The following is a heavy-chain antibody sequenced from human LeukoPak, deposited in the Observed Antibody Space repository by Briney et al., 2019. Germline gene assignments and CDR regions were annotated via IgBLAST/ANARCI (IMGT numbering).Heavy chain of an antibody. Sequence: GGSLRLSCAASGFTFSSYAMHWVRQAPGKGLEWVAVISYDGSNKYYADSVKGRFTISRDNSKNTLYLQMNSLRAEDTAVYYCARSPRGIAAAVTGAFDIWGQGTMVTVSS. V-gene: IGHV3-30-3*01. CDR1: GFTFSSYA. CDR3: ARSPRGIAAAVTGAFDI. CDR2: ISYDGSNK. D-gene: IGHD6-13*01. J-gene: IGHJ3*02.